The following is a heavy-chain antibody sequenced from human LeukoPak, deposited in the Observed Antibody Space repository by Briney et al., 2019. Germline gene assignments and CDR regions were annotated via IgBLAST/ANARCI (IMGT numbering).Heavy chain of an antibody. D-gene: IGHD3-9*01. Sequence: GRSLRLSCAASGFTFSSYGMHWVRQAPGKGLEWVAVISYDGSNKYYADSVKGRFTISRDNSKNTLYLQMNSLRAEDTAVYYCAKDRGQGYDILTGLRGSYGMDVWGQGTTVTVSS. CDR2: ISYDGSNK. J-gene: IGHJ6*02. CDR3: AKDRGQGYDILTGLRGSYGMDV. CDR1: GFTFSSYG. V-gene: IGHV3-30*18.